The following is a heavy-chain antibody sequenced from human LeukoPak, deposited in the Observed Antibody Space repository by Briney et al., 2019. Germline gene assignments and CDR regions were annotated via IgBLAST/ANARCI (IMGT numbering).Heavy chain of an antibody. V-gene: IGHV4-34*01. J-gene: IGHJ4*02. CDR2: INHSGST. CDR3: ARVISDIVVVVAATQGYDSSGSFDY. D-gene: IGHD2-15*01. Sequence: SETLSLTCAVYGGSFSGYYWSWIRQPPGKGLEWIGEINHSGSTNYNPSLKSRVTISVDTSKNQFSLKLSSVTAADTAVYYCARVISDIVVVVAATQGYDSSGSFDYWGQGTLVTVSS. CDR1: GGSFSGYY.